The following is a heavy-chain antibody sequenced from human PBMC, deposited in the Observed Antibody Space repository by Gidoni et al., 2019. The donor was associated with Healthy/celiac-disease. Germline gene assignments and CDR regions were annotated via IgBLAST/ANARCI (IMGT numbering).Heavy chain of an antibody. V-gene: IGHV4-59*01. CDR1: GGSISSYS. J-gene: IGHJ2*01. CDR3: ARGTVVTAYWYFDL. D-gene: IGHD2-15*01. CDR2: IYYSGST. Sequence: QVQLQASGPGQVKPSETLSLTCTVSGGSISSYSWSWIRQPPGKGLEWIAYIYYSGSTNYNPSLKSRLTISVDTSKNQFSLMLSSVTAADTAVDYCARGTVVTAYWYFDLWGRGTLVTVSS.